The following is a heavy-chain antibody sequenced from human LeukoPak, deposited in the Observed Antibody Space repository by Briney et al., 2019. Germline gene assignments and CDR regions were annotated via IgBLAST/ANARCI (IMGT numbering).Heavy chain of an antibody. J-gene: IGHJ4*02. D-gene: IGHD6-19*01. CDR3: ASQQWLVPPFDY. V-gene: IGHV3-48*01. CDR1: GFTFSSYS. Sequence: GGSLRLSXAASGFTFSSYSMNWVGQAPGKGLEWVSYISSSSSTIYYADSVKGRFTISRDNAKNSLYLQMNSLRAEDTAVYYCASQQWLVPPFDYWGQGTLVTVSS. CDR2: ISSSSSTI.